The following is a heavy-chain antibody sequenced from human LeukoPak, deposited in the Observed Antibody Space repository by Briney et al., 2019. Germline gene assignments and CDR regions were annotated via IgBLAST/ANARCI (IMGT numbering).Heavy chain of an antibody. D-gene: IGHD1-1*01. CDR1: GGSVSSGSYY. Sequence: KPSETLSLTCTVSGGSVSSGSYYWSWIRQPPGKGLEWIGYIYYSGSTNYNPSLKSRVTISVDTSKNQFSLKLSSVTAADTAVYYCARGTYFRSDYWGQGTLVTVSS. CDR3: ARGTYFRSDY. V-gene: IGHV4-61*01. CDR2: IYYSGST. J-gene: IGHJ4*02.